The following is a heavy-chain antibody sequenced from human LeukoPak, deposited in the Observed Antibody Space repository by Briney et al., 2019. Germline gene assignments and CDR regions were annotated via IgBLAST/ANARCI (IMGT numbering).Heavy chain of an antibody. CDR3: ARDGLLPGALKNYYYGMDV. CDR1: GFTVSSNY. D-gene: IGHD2-15*01. J-gene: IGHJ6*02. CDR2: IYSGGST. Sequence: GGSLRLSCAVSGFTVSSNYMSWVRQAPGKGLEWVSVIYSGGSTYHADSVKGRFTISRDNSKNTLYLQMNSLRAEDTAVYYCARDGLLPGALKNYYYGMDVWGQGTTVTVSS. V-gene: IGHV3-66*01.